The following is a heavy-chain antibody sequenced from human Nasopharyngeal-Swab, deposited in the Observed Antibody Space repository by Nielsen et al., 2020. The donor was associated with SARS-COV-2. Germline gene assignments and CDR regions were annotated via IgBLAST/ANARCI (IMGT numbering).Heavy chain of an antibody. V-gene: IGHV2-5*01. J-gene: IGHJ4*02. Sequence: WIRQPPGKALAWLELIYWNDDKRYSPSLKSRLTITKDTSKNQVVLTMTNMDPVDTATYYCAHRGGYCSSTSCYTAFEFVVEYYFDYWGQGTLVTVSS. CDR3: AHRGGYCSSTSCYTAFEFVVEYYFDY. CDR2: IYWNDDK. D-gene: IGHD2-2*02.